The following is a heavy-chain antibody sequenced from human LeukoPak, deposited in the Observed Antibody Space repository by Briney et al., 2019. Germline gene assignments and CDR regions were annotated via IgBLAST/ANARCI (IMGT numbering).Heavy chain of an antibody. V-gene: IGHV1-2*02. CDR3: ARDPSTAMVADAFDI. D-gene: IGHD5-18*01. J-gene: IGHJ3*02. CDR1: GYTFAGYY. Sequence: GASVKVSCEASGYTFAGYYIHWVRQAPGQGLEWMGWINPNSGGTNYAQKFQGRVTMTRDTSISTAYMELSRLRSDDTAVYYCARDPSTAMVADAFDIWGQGTMVTVSS. CDR2: INPNSGGT.